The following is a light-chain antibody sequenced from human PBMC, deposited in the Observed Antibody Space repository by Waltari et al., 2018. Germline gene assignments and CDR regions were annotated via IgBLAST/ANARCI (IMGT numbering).Light chain of an antibody. J-gene: IGKJ5*01. V-gene: IGKV4-1*01. CDR1: QSVLDSSNNKNN. CDR3: QRYYRTLIT. CDR2: WAS. Sequence: DIVMTQSPDSQAVSLGERVTINCKSSQSVLDSSNNKNNLAWYQQKPGQSPKLLIYWASTRESEVPDRVSCSGSGTDFTHTISSLQSEHVEIYYCQRYYRTLITFDPGTRLEIK.